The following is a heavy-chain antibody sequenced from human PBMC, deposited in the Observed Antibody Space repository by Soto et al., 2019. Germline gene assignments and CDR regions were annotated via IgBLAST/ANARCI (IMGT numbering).Heavy chain of an antibody. V-gene: IGHV3-7*03. D-gene: IGHD3-16*01. CDR1: GFTFSSYW. J-gene: IGHJ4*02. Sequence: EVQLVESGGGLVQPGGSLRLSCAASGFTFSSYWMSWVRQAPGKALECVANIKQDGRETYYEDSVKGRFTISRDNANSALYLQMDSLGAEDTAVYYCARGTSHYNYVHVWYWGQGTHVIVSS. CDR2: IKQDGRET. CDR3: ARGTSHYNYVHVWY.